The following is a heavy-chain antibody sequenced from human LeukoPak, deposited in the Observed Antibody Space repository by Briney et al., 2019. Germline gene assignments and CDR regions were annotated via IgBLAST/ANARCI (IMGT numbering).Heavy chain of an antibody. CDR3: AREHDFLTYYSFDY. V-gene: IGHV1-3*01. Sequence: ASVKFSCKASGYTFTTYSIFWVRQAPGQRLEYMGWINAGNGNTQYSQNFQGRVTITRDTSANTAYVELSSLRSEDTAVYYCAREHDFLTYYSFDYWGQGTLVTVSS. CDR1: GYTFTTYS. J-gene: IGHJ4*02. CDR2: INAGNGNT. D-gene: IGHD3-9*01.